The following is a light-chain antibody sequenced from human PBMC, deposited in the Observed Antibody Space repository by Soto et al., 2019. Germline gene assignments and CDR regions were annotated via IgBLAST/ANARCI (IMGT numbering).Light chain of an antibody. Sequence: EVVMTQSPATLSVSPGERVTLSCRSSQSVADNLAWFQQKPGQGPRLLIYGASTRATGIPARFSGSGSETEFTLTISSLQSEDFAVYYCQQYNTWPITFGQGTRLEIK. CDR2: GAS. CDR3: QQYNTWPIT. V-gene: IGKV3-15*01. CDR1: QSVADN. J-gene: IGKJ5*01.